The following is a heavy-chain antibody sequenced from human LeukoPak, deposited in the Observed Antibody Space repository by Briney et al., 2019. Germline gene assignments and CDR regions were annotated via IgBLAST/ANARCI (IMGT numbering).Heavy chain of an antibody. J-gene: IGHJ4*02. CDR1: GFTFSSYW. D-gene: IGHD3-22*01. Sequence: PGGSLRLSCAASGFTFSSYWMHWVRQAPGKGLVWVSRINSDGSSTSYADSVKGRFTISRDNAKNTLYLQMNSLRAEDTAVYYCARNAGLITMIVVVHKPYLDYWGQGTLVTVSS. CDR2: INSDGSST. CDR3: ARNAGLITMIVVVHKPYLDY. V-gene: IGHV3-74*01.